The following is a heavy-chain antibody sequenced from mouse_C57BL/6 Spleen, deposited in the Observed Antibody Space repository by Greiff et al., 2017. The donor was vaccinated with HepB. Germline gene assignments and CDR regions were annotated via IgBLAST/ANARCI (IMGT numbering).Heavy chain of an antibody. CDR1: GYTFTSYW. D-gene: IGHD2-3*01. Sequence: QVQLQQPGAELVIPGASVKLSCKASGYTFTSYWMHWVKPRPGRGREWIGEIDPSDSYTNYNQKFKGKSTLTVDKSSCTVYMQLSSLTSEDSALYYCAISDVYASFAYWGQAPLVTVST. J-gene: IGHJ3*01. CDR3: AISDVYASFAY. CDR2: IDPSDSYT. V-gene: IGHV1-69*01.